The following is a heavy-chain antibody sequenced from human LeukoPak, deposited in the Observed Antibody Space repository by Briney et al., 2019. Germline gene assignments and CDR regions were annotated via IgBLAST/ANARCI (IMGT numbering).Heavy chain of an antibody. CDR2: TQYRSKWNS. CDR3: ARNGNWSLAL. CDR1: GDSVSSNSVS. V-gene: IGHV6-1*01. J-gene: IGHJ4*02. Sequence: SQTLSLTYAISGDSVSSNSVSWNWVRQSPSRGLEWLGRTQYRSKWNSDYAVSVKGRITINADTSKNQFSLQLDSVTPEDTAVYYCARNGNWSLALWGQGTLVTSPQ. D-gene: IGHD1-1*01.